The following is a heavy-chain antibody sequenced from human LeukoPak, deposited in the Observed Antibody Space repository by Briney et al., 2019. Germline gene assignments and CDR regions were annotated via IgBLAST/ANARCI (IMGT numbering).Heavy chain of an antibody. Sequence: GASVKVSCKASGGTFSSYAISWVRQAPGQGLEWMGGIIPIFGTANYVQKFQGRVTITADESTSTAYMELSSLRSEDTAVYYCARGPPYSSSWYPYYFDYWGQGTLVTVSS. CDR1: GGTFSSYA. CDR2: IIPIFGTA. V-gene: IGHV1-69*13. D-gene: IGHD6-13*01. J-gene: IGHJ4*02. CDR3: ARGPPYSSSWYPYYFDY.